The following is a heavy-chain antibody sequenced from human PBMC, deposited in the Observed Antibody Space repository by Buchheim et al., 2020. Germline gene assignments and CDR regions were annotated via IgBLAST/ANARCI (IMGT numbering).Heavy chain of an antibody. V-gene: IGHV3-74*01. D-gene: IGHD5-12*01. CDR3: ARARYSGSWFDS. CDR1: GFTFSSHW. J-gene: IGHJ5*01. Sequence: EVQLVESGGGLVQTGGSLRVSCAASGFTFSSHWIHWVRQAPGKGLEWVSRISSDGSGTNYAASVKGRFTVSRDNAHNTLYLQRNSLRAEDTAVYYSARARYSGSWFDSWGQGTL. CDR2: ISSDGSGT.